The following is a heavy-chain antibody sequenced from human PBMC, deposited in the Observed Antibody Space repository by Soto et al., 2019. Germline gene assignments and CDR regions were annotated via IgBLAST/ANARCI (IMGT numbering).Heavy chain of an antibody. V-gene: IGHV4-59*08. CDR1: SDSISSYY. J-gene: IGHJ4*01. CDR2: TDYSGNT. CDR3: ARAVGYPLVYLYY. Sequence: QVQLQASGPGLVRPSETLSLTCTVSSDSISSYYWIWIRQSPGKGLEWIGYTDYSGNTNYNPSLMSRGTNAGDTSKNQFALRLSSVTAADAAVYYCARAVGYPLVYLYYLCHGALGTCSS. D-gene: IGHD5-18*01.